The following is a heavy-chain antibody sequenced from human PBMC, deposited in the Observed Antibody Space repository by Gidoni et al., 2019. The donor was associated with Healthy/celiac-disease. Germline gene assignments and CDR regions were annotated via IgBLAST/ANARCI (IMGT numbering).Heavy chain of an antibody. CDR3: ARDGTFMVRGASYYGMDV. V-gene: IGHV1-18*04. CDR1: GYTFTSYG. D-gene: IGHD3-10*01. CDR2: ISSYNGNT. J-gene: IGHJ6*02. Sequence: QVQLVQSGAAVKKTGASVKVSCKDPGYTFTSYGISWVRQAPGQGLEWMGWISSYNGNTNYAQKLQGRVTMTTDTSTSTAYMELRSLRSDDTAVYYCARDGTFMVRGASYYGMDVWGQGTTVTVSS.